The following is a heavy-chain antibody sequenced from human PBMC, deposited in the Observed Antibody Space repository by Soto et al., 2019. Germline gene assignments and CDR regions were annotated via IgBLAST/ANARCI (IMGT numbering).Heavy chain of an antibody. V-gene: IGHV1-3*01. CDR2: INAGNGNT. CDR1: GYTFTSYA. D-gene: IGHD3-3*01. CDR3: ASRYYDFWSGYPTPLDY. J-gene: IGHJ4*02. Sequence: AASVKVSCKASGYTFTSYAMHWVRQAPGQRLEWMGWINAGNGNTKYSQKFQGRVTITRDTSASTAYMELSSLRSEDTAVYYCASRYYDFWSGYPTPLDYWGQGTLVTV.